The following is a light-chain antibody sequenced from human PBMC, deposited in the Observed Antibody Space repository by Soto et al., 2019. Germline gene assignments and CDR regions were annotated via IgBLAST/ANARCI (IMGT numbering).Light chain of an antibody. CDR2: AAS. J-gene: IGKJ1*01. CDR1: QSVRSNY. CDR3: QKYGSSPWT. Sequence: EIVLTQSPGTLSLSPVERSTLSFRASQSVRSNYLAWYQQKPGQAPRLLIYAASSRAAGIPDGFSGSGSGTDFTLTISRLEPEDFAVYYCQKYGSSPWTFGQGTKVDIK. V-gene: IGKV3-20*01.